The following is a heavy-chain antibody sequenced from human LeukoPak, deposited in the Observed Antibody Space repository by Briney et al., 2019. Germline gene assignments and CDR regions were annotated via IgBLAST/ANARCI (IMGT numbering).Heavy chain of an antibody. D-gene: IGHD4-11*01. CDR1: GFTVSSNY. V-gene: IGHV3-21*01. Sequence: PGGSLRLSCAASGFTVSSNYMSWVRQAPGKGLDWVSSISSSSSYIYYADSVKGRFTISRGNAKNSLYLQMNSLRAEDTAVYYCARDYSNYGFLGYWGQGTLVTVSS. J-gene: IGHJ4*02. CDR2: ISSSSSYI. CDR3: ARDYSNYGFLGY.